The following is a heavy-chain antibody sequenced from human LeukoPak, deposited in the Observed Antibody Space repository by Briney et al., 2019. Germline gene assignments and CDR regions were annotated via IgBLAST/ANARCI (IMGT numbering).Heavy chain of an antibody. CDR2: ISGSGGST. CDR1: GFTFSSYA. CDR3: ARQTYSSGWYSDY. J-gene: IGHJ4*02. D-gene: IGHD6-19*01. Sequence: GGSLRLSCAASGFTFSSYAMSWVRQAPGKGLEWVSAISGSGGSTYYADSVKGRFTISRDNSQNTLYLQMNSLRAEDTAVYYCARQTYSSGWYSDYWGQGTLVTVSS. V-gene: IGHV3-23*01.